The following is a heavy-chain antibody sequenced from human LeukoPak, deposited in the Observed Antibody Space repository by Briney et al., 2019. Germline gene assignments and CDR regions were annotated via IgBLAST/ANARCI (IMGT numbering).Heavy chain of an antibody. CDR2: IYYSGST. Sequence: GSLRLSCAASGFTFSSYSMNWVRQPPGKGLEWIGSIYYSGSTNYNPSLKSRVTISVDTSKNQFSLKLSSVTAADTAVYYCARRYCSGGGCYKGAFDIWGQGTMVTVSS. CDR1: GFTFSSYS. D-gene: IGHD2-15*01. V-gene: IGHV4-34*01. J-gene: IGHJ3*02. CDR3: ARRYCSGGGCYKGAFDI.